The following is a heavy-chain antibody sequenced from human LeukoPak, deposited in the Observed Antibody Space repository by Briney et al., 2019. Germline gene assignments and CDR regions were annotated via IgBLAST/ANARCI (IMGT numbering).Heavy chain of an antibody. CDR3: AGRVGATLRWFDP. CDR1: GYSFTSYW. Sequence: GESLKISSKGSGYSFTSYWIGWVRQMPGKGLEWMGIIYPGDSDTRYSPSFQGQVTISADKSISTAYLQWSSLKASDTAMYYCAGRVGATLRWFDPWGQGTLVTVSS. J-gene: IGHJ5*02. D-gene: IGHD1-26*01. CDR2: IYPGDSDT. V-gene: IGHV5-51*01.